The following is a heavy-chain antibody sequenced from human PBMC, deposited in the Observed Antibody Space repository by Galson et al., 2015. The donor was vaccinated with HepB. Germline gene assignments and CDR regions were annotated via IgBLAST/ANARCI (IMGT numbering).Heavy chain of an antibody. D-gene: IGHD6-19*01. CDR1: GYTFTNYY. Sequence: SVKVSCKASGYTFTNYYMHWVRQAPGQGLEWMGIINPSGGSTTYAQKFQGRVTMTRDTSTSTLYMELSSLRSEDTAVYYCARDERAGAGFDYWGQGTLVTVSS. CDR2: INPSGGST. J-gene: IGHJ4*02. CDR3: ARDERAGAGFDY. V-gene: IGHV1-46*01.